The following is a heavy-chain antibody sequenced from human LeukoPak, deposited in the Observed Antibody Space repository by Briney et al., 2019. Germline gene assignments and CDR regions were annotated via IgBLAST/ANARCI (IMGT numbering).Heavy chain of an antibody. CDR3: VRGEYGDYTLFDY. Sequence: PGGSLRLSCEASGLTVSSDYMSWVGQAPGKGLEWVSVIYRGGTTYYADSVKGRFTISRDNSKNTLYLQMNSLSAEDTDVYYCVRGEYGDYTLFDYWGQGTLVTVSS. V-gene: IGHV3-53*01. CDR2: IYRGGTT. D-gene: IGHD4-17*01. J-gene: IGHJ4*02. CDR1: GLTVSSDY.